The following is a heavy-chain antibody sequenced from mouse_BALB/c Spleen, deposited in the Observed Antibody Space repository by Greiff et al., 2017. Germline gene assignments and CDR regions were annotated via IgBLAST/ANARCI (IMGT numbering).Heavy chain of an antibody. V-gene: IGHV1S81*02. CDR3: TGMITTRYYAMDY. CDR2: INPSNGGT. D-gene: IGHD2-4*01. J-gene: IGHJ4*01. Sequence: QVQLQQPGAELVKPGASVKLSCKASGYTFTSYYMYWVKQRPGQGLEWIGEINPSNGGTNFNEKFKSKATLTVDKSSSTAYMQLSSLTSEDSAVYYCTGMITTRYYAMDYWGQGTSVTVSS. CDR1: GYTFTSYY.